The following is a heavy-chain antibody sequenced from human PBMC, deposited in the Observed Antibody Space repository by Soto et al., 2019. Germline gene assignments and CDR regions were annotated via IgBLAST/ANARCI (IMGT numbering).Heavy chain of an antibody. V-gene: IGHV1-69*05. CDR3: ARDPGYSSGWYEWLFDY. D-gene: IGHD6-19*01. CDR1: GGTFSSYA. CDR2: IIPIFGTA. J-gene: IGHJ4*02. Sequence: SVKVSCKASGGTFSSYAISWVRQAPGRGLEWMGGIIPIFGTANYAQKFQGRVTMTTDTSTSTAYMELRSLRSDDTAVYYCARDPGYSSGWYEWLFDYWGQGTLVTVSS.